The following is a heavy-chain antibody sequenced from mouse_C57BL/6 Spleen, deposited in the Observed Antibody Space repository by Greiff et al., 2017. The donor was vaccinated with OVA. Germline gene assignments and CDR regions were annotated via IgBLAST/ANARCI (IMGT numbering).Heavy chain of an antibody. CDR2: ISSGSSTI. Sequence: EVKLMESGGGLVKPGGSLKLSCAASGFTFSDYGMHWVRQAPEKGLEWVAYISSGSSTIYYADTVKGRFTISSDNAKNTLFLQMTSLRSEDTAKYYCEKPYYYGSSPAGCAYWGQGTLVTVSA. J-gene: IGHJ3*01. CDR3: EKPYYYGSSPAGCAY. D-gene: IGHD1-1*01. V-gene: IGHV5-17*01. CDR1: GFTFSDYG.